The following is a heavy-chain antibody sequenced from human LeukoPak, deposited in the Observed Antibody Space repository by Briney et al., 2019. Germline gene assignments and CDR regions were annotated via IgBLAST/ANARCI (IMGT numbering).Heavy chain of an antibody. CDR3: ARGSRTDGFDI. CDR2: IYGSGST. V-gene: IGHV4-4*07. CDR1: GGSISSYS. Sequence: SETLSLTCTVSGGSISSYSWSWIRQPVGKGLEWIGRIYGSGSTNYNPTLKSRLTISADTSKNHFSLKLTSVTAADTAVYYCARGSRTDGFDIWGQGTMVTVSS. D-gene: IGHD1-14*01. J-gene: IGHJ3*02.